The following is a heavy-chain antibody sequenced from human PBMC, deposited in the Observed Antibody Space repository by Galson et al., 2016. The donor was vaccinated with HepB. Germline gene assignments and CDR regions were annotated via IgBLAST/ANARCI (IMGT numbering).Heavy chain of an antibody. CDR2: IKDDGSET. CDR3: ARLYRYGYRDHYYGMDV. Sequence: RLSCAASGFMFSNYWMTWVRQAPGKGLEWVANIKDDGSETYYVDSVKGRFTISRDSGNNSLYLQMNSLRPEDAAVYYCARLYRYGYRDHYYGMDVCGQGTTVTVSS. V-gene: IGHV3-7*01. J-gene: IGHJ6*02. CDR1: GFMFSNYW. D-gene: IGHD5-18*01.